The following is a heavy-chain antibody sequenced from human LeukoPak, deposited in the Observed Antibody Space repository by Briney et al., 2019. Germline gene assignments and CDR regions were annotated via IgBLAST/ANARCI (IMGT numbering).Heavy chain of an antibody. CDR3: ARDLGMGKRIEF. CDR1: GFTFISYG. CDR2: IRYGGSNK. V-gene: IGHV3-30*02. D-gene: IGHD7-27*01. J-gene: IGHJ4*02. Sequence: GGSLRLSCAASGFTFISYGIHGVRQAPGKWLEWVAFIRYGGSNKYYTDSVKGRFTISRYNSKNKLSLQMNSLRAEDTAVYYCARDLGMGKRIEFWGQGTLVTVSS.